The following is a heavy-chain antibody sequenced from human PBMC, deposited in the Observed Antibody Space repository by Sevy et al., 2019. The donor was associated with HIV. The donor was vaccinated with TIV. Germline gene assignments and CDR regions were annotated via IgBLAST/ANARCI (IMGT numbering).Heavy chain of an antibody. CDR2: ISGSGGST. CDR3: ARVEVTGFDY. D-gene: IGHD1-1*01. CDR1: GFTFRGYV. Sequence: GGSLRLSCAASGFTFRGYVMSWVSQAPGKGLEWVSAISGSGGSTYYADSVKGRFTISRDNSKNMLDLQMNSLRDEDTAVDYCARVEVTGFDYWGQGTLVTVAS. J-gene: IGHJ4*02. V-gene: IGHV3-23*01.